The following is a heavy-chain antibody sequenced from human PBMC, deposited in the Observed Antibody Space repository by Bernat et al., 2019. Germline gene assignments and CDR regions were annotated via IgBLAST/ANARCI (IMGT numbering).Heavy chain of an antibody. Sequence: VQLVESGGGVVQPGRSLRLSCAASGFTFDDYAMHWVRQAPGKGLEWVSLISGDGGSTYYADSVKGRFTISRDNSKNSLYLQMNSLRTEDTALYYCAKEVFPGFRTVGYYYYYGMDVWGQGTTVTVSS. CDR2: ISGDGGST. D-gene: IGHD1-26*01. J-gene: IGHJ6*02. CDR1: GFTFDDYA. V-gene: IGHV3-43*02. CDR3: AKEVFPGFRTVGYYYYYGMDV.